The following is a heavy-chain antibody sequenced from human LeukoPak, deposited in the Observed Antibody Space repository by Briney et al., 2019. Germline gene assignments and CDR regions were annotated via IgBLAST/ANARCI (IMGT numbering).Heavy chain of an antibody. D-gene: IGHD6-6*01. CDR2: IYWDDDK. V-gene: IGHV2-5*08. CDR3: AHRTVAALSTEYYFDY. Sequence: LRLSCAASGFTFSHFEMSWIRQAPGKGLEWLALIYWDDDKRYSPSLKSRLTITKDTSKNQVVLTMTNMDPVDTATYYCAHRTVAALSTEYYFDYWGQGTLVTVSS. J-gene: IGHJ4*02. CDR1: GFTFSHFEMS.